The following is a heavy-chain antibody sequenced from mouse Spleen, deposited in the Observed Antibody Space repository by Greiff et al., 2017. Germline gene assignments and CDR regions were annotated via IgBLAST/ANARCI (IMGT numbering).Heavy chain of an antibody. CDR1: GFTFSSYT. D-gene: IGHD3-3*01. CDR3: AREGRDYYAMDY. J-gene: IGHJ4*01. Sequence: EVMLVESGGGLVKPGGSLKLSCAASGFTFSSYTMSWVRQTPAKRLEWVATISSGGGNTYYPDSVKGRFTISRDNARNTLYLQMSSLRSEDTAMYYCAREGRDYYAMDYWGQGTSVTVSS. V-gene: IGHV5-9*01. CDR2: ISSGGGNT.